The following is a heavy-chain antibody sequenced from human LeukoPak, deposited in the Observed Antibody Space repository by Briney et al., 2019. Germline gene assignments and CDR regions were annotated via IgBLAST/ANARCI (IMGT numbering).Heavy chain of an antibody. J-gene: IGHJ4*02. CDR2: IYQSGSGSS. CDR1: GGFIISSNYY. CDR3: ASTLRFLPYRRFDY. D-gene: IGHD3-3*01. V-gene: IGHV4-39*01. Sequence: SETLSLTCSVSGGFIISSNYYWGWIRQPPGKGLEWIGSIYQSGSGSSYYNPSLKSRVTIFGDTSKNQFFLRLSSVTAADTAAYYCASTLRFLPYRRFDYWGQGTLVTVPS.